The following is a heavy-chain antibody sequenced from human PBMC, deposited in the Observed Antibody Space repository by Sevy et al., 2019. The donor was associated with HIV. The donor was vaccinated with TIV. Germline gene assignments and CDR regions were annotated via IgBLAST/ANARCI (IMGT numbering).Heavy chain of an antibody. J-gene: IGHJ4*02. D-gene: IGHD5-18*01. Sequence: GGSLRLSCAASGFPVSSYYMSWVRQAPGKGLEWVSVIYSDGSTYHADSVKGRFTISRDNSKNMLYLQMNSLRVEDTAVYYCARGKSGYGYGLDYWGQGTLVTISS. CDR1: GFPVSSYY. V-gene: IGHV3-66*01. CDR3: ARGKSGYGYGLDY. CDR2: IYSDGST.